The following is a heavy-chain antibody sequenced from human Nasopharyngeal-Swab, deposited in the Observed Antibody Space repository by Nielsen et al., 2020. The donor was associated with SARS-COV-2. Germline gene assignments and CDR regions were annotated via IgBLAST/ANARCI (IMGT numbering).Heavy chain of an antibody. D-gene: IGHD6-6*01. CDR3: ASWGSSSGAFDY. Sequence: CVRQAPGQGLEWMGRINPNSGGTNYAQKFQGRVTMTRDTSISTAYMELSRLRSDDTAVYYCASWGSSSGAFDYWGQGTLVTVSS. J-gene: IGHJ4*02. V-gene: IGHV1-2*06. CDR2: INPNSGGT.